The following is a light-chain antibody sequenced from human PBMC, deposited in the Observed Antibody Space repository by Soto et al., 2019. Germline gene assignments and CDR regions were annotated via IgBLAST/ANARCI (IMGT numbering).Light chain of an antibody. V-gene: IGLV2-14*01. Sequence: QSALTQPASVSGPPGQSITISCTGTSSDVGGYNYVSWYQQHPGKAPKLMIYDVSDRPSGVSNRFSGSKSGNTASLTISGLQAEDEADYYRSSYASSSTHVVFGGGTKLTVL. CDR1: SSDVGGYNY. J-gene: IGLJ2*01. CDR2: DVS. CDR3: SSYASSSTHVV.